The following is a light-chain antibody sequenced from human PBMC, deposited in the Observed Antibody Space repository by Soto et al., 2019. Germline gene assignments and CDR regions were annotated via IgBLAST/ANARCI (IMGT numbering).Light chain of an antibody. CDR3: QQFNNWPPLT. CDR1: QFVSTN. Sequence: EVVMTQSPATLSVSPGERATLSCRASQFVSTNLAWYQQKPGQAPRLLIYSASTRATGIPARFSGSGSGTEFTLTISSLQSEDYAVYYCQQFNNWPPLTFGGGNKVEIK. V-gene: IGKV3-15*01. J-gene: IGKJ4*01. CDR2: SAS.